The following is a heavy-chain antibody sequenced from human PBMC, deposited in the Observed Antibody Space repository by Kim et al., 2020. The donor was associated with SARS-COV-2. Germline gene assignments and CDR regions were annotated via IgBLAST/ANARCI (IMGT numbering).Heavy chain of an antibody. J-gene: IGHJ6*02. V-gene: IGHV3-23*01. Sequence: GGSLRLSCAASGFTFSSYAMSWVRQAPGKGLEWVSAISGSGGSTYYADSVKGRFTISRDNSKNTLYLQMNSLRAEDTAVYYCAKGRGVRDGSSWYISYYYYGMDVWGQGTTVTVSS. CDR1: GFTFSSYA. CDR3: AKGRGVRDGSSWYISYYYYGMDV. D-gene: IGHD6-13*01. CDR2: ISGSGGST.